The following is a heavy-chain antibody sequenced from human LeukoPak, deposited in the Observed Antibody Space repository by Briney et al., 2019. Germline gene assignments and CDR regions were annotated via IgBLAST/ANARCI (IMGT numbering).Heavy chain of an antibody. V-gene: IGHV1-2*02. J-gene: IGHJ6*03. Sequence: GASVKVSCKASGYTFIAYYMFWVRQAPGQGLEWMGWINPNSGGTNYAQKFQGRVTMTRDTSISTAYMELSRLRSDDTAVYYCARGWLLLSYMDVWGKGTTVTVSS. CDR1: GYTFIAYY. D-gene: IGHD3-22*01. CDR3: ARGWLLLSYMDV. CDR2: INPNSGGT.